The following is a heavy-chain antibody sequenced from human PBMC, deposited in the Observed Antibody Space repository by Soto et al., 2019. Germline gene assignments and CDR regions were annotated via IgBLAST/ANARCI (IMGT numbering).Heavy chain of an antibody. V-gene: IGHV4-30-4*01. CDR3: ARLWWSYYFDY. J-gene: IGHJ4*02. Sequence: SETLSLTCTVSGGSISSGDYYWSWIRQPPGKGLEWIGYIYYSGSTYYNPSLKSQVTISVDTSKNQFSLKLTSVTAADTAMYFCARLWWSYYFDYWGQGALVTVSS. D-gene: IGHD3-16*01. CDR1: GGSISSGDYY. CDR2: IYYSGST.